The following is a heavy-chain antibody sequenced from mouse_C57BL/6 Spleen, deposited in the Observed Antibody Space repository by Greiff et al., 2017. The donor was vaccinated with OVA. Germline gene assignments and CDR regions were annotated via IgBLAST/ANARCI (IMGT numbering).Heavy chain of an antibody. CDR1: GYTFTDYY. V-gene: IGHV1-76*01. Sequence: QVQLQQSGAELVRPGASVKLSCKASGYTFTDYYINWVKQRPGQGLEWIARIYPGSGNTYYNEKFKGKATLTAEKSSSTAYMQLSSLTSEDSAVYCCASGLGRACAYWGQGTLVTVSA. D-gene: IGHD4-1*01. CDR3: ASGLGRACAY. CDR2: IYPGSGNT. J-gene: IGHJ3*01.